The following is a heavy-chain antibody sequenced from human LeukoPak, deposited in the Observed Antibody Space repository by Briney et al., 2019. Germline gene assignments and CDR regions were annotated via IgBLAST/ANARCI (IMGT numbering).Heavy chain of an antibody. CDR1: GFTFSSHA. Sequence: PGGSLRLSCAASGFTFSSHARSWFRQAQGKGLEWVSSIIGSGGSTYYADSVKGRFTISRDNSKNTLYLQMNSLRAEDTAVYYCAKDRKTTVLEGGQGTLVTVSS. J-gene: IGHJ4*02. CDR2: IIGSGGST. V-gene: IGHV3-23*01. D-gene: IGHD4-17*01. CDR3: AKDRKTTVLE.